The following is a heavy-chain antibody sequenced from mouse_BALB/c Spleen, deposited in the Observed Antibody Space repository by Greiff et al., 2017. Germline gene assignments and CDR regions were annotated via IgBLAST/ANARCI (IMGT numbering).Heavy chain of an antibody. CDR2: IYPGSGNT. Sequence: QVQLQQSGAELARPGASVKLSCTASGYTFTDYYINWVKQRPGQCLEWIGEIYPGSGNTYYNEKFKGKATLTADKSSSTAYMQLISLTSEDSAVYFCAGTSYDYDVGTWGQGTTLTVSA. D-gene: IGHD2-4*01. V-gene: IGHV1-77*01. CDR1: GYTFTDYY. CDR3: AGTSYDYDVGT. J-gene: IGHJ2*01.